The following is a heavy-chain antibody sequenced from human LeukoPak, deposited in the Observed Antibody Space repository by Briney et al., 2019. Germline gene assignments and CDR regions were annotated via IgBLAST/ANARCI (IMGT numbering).Heavy chain of an antibody. D-gene: IGHD6-6*01. CDR3: ARVFALYSTSSGGTFDI. J-gene: IGHJ3*02. V-gene: IGHV4-61*02. CDR2: IYTSGST. CDR1: GGSISSGSYY. Sequence: PSQTLSLTCTVSGGSISSGSYYWSWIRQPAGKGLEWIGRIYTSGSTNYNPSLKSRVTISVDTSKNQFSLKLSSVTAADTAVYYCARVFALYSTSSGGTFDIWGQGTTVTVSS.